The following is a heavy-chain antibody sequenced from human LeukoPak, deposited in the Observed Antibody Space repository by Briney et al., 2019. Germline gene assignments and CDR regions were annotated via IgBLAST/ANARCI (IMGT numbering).Heavy chain of an antibody. D-gene: IGHD2-2*02. J-gene: IGHJ4*02. CDR2: VNTDGSST. CDR3: ARGPIPATAIPEN. CDR1: GFTFSSYW. V-gene: IGHV3-74*01. Sequence: GGSLRLSCAASGFTFSSYWMHWVRQAPGKGLVWVSRVNTDGSSTTYADSVKGRFTISRDNAKNTVYLQMNSLRAEDTAVYYCARGPIPATAIPENWSQGTLVTVSS.